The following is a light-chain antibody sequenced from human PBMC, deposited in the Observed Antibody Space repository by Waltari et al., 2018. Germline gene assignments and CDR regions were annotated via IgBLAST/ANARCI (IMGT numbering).Light chain of an antibody. CDR2: YDS. J-gene: IGLJ2*01. CDR1: NIGSKN. Sequence: SYDVTQPRSVSVSPGQTARIPCGGDNIGSKNVYWYQQKPAQAPVLVIYYDSDRPSGIPERFSGSNSGNTATLTISGVEAGDEADYYCQVWDSGSDHVLFGGGTRLTVL. V-gene: IGLV3-21*01. CDR3: QVWDSGSDHVL.